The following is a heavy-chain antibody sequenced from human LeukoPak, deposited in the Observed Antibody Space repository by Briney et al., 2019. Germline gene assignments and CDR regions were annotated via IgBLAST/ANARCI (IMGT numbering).Heavy chain of an antibody. J-gene: IGHJ4*02. CDR3: ARALSRGYSGYDYGLGY. Sequence: ASVKVSCKASGYTFSDYAMHWVRQAPGQGLEWMGWISASNGNTNYAQKLQGRVTMTTETSTSTAYMELRSLRSDDTAVYYCARALSRGYSGYDYGLGYWGQGTLVTVSS. CDR2: ISASNGNT. D-gene: IGHD5-12*01. CDR1: GYTFSDYA. V-gene: IGHV1-18*01.